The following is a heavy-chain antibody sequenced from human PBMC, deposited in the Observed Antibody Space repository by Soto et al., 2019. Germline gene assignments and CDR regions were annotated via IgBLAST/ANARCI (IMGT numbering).Heavy chain of an antibody. D-gene: IGHD3-22*01. V-gene: IGHV4-31*03. CDR2: IYYSGST. J-gene: IGHJ5*02. Sequence: SETLSLTCTVSGGSISSGGYYWSWIRQHPGKGLEWIGYIYYSGSTYYNPSLKSRVTISVDTSKNQFSLKLSSVTAADTAVYYCARDIGTYYYDSSGYYYENWFDPWGQGTLVTSPQ. CDR1: GGSISSGGYY. CDR3: ARDIGTYYYDSSGYYYENWFDP.